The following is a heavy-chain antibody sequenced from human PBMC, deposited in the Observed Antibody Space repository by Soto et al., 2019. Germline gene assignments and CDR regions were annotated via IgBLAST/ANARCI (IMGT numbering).Heavy chain of an antibody. Sequence: SETLSLTCTVSGTSVRHFYWSWIRQSAGKGLEWIGRIYSTGTANFNPSLKSRLTMSMDMSKNQVSLNLTSVTAADTAVYYCVRDRADFSSTYYHYFSVWGRGTLVTVSS. CDR3: VRDRADFSSTYYHYFSV. CDR2: IYSTGTA. V-gene: IGHV4-4*07. CDR1: GTSVRHFY. D-gene: IGHD6-13*01. J-gene: IGHJ2*01.